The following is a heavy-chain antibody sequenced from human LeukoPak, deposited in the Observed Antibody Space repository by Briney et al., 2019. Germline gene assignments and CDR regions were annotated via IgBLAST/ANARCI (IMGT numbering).Heavy chain of an antibody. V-gene: IGHV4-59*08. J-gene: IGHJ4*02. D-gene: IGHD5-12*01. Sequence: SETLSLTCTVSGGSISSYYWSWIRQPPGKGLEWIGYIYYSGSTNYNPSLKSRVTISVDTSKNQFSLKLSSVTAADTAVYYCARVSGYSREPAEGYWGQGTLVTVSP. CDR2: IYYSGST. CDR1: GGSISSYY. CDR3: ARVSGYSREPAEGY.